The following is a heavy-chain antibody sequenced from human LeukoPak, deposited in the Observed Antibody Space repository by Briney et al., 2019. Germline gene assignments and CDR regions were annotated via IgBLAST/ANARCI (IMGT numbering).Heavy chain of an antibody. CDR3: ARESSWELNWFDP. V-gene: IGHV3-21*01. Sequence: GGSLRLSCAASGFTFSSYGMSWVRQAPGKGLEWVSSISSSSTYIYYADSVKGRFTISRDNAKNSLYLQMNSLRAEDTAVYYCARESSWELNWFDPWGQGTLVTVSS. D-gene: IGHD1-26*01. CDR2: ISSSSTYI. CDR1: GFTFSSYG. J-gene: IGHJ5*02.